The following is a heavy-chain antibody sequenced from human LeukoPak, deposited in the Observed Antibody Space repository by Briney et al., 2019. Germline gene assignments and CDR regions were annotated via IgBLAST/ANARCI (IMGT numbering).Heavy chain of an antibody. CDR3: ARDGGRGAVDY. Sequence: PSETLSLTCTVSGGSISSYYWSWIRQPPGKGLEWIGYIYYSGSTNYNPSLKSRVTISVDTSKNQFSLKLSSETAADTAVYYCARDGGRGAVDYWGQRTLVTVSS. CDR1: GGSISSYY. J-gene: IGHJ4*02. D-gene: IGHD2-15*01. V-gene: IGHV4-59*01. CDR2: IYYSGST.